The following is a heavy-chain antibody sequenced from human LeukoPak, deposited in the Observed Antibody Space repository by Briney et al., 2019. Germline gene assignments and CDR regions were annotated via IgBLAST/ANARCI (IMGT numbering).Heavy chain of an antibody. CDR1: GFTFSSYE. CDR3: ARDHGSTSYYYYYGMDV. CDR2: ISSSGSTI. J-gene: IGHJ6*02. V-gene: IGHV3-48*03. Sequence: GGSLRLSCAASGFTFSSYEMNWVRQAPGKGLEWVSYISSSGSTIYYADSVKGRFTISRDNTKNSLYLQMNSLRAEDTAVYYCARDHGSTSYYYYYGMDVWGQGTTVTVSS. D-gene: IGHD2-2*01.